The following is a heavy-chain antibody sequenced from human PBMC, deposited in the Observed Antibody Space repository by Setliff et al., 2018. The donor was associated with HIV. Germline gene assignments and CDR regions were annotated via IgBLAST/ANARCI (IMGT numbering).Heavy chain of an antibody. CDR1: GFTFSSYG. D-gene: IGHD6-6*01. CDR2: IRSDESDK. J-gene: IGHJ5*02. Sequence: GGSLRLSCAASGFTFSSYGMHWVRQAPGKGLEWVAFIRSDESDKHYADSVKGRFTISRDNSKNTLYLQMNSLRAEDTAVYYCAKDRSSSSVSWFDPWGQGTLVTVSS. CDR3: AKDRSSSSVSWFDP. V-gene: IGHV3-30*02.